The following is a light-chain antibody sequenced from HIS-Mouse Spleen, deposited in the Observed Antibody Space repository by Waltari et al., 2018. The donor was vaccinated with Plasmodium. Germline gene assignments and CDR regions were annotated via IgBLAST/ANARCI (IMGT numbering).Light chain of an antibody. J-gene: IGLJ2*01. CDR1: KLGDKY. V-gene: IGLV3-1*01. Sequence: SYELTQPPSVSVSPGQTASITCSGDKLGDKYACWYQQKPGQSPVLVIYQDSKRPPGIPERFPGAHSGNTATLTISGTQSMDEADYYCQAWDSSTGVFGGGTKLTVL. CDR3: QAWDSSTGV. CDR2: QDS.